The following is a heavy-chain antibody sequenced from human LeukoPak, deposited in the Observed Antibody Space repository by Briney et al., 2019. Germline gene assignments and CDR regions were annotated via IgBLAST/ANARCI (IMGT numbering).Heavy chain of an antibody. D-gene: IGHD3-3*01. Sequence: GASVTVSCKASGYTFTSYDINWVRQATGQGLEWMGWMNPNGGNTGYAQKFQGRVTMTRNTSISTAYMELSSLRSEDTAVYYCARVRGDYDFWSGSNWFDPWGQGTLVTVSS. J-gene: IGHJ5*02. V-gene: IGHV1-8*01. CDR2: MNPNGGNT. CDR1: GYTFTSYD. CDR3: ARVRGDYDFWSGSNWFDP.